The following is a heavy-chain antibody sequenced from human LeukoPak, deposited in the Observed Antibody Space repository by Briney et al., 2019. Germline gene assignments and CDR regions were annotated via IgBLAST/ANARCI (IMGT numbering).Heavy chain of an antibody. CDR1: GGTFSSYA. Sequence: ASVKVSCKASGGTFSSYAISWVRQAPGQGLEWMGRIIPILGIANYAQKFQGRVTITADKSTSTAYMELSSLRSEDTAVYYCARTAKGVATRSSRVPSQSPFDYWGRGTLVTVSS. V-gene: IGHV1-69*04. CDR2: IIPILGIA. J-gene: IGHJ4*02. D-gene: IGHD1-26*01. CDR3: ARTAKGVATRSSRVPSQSPFDY.